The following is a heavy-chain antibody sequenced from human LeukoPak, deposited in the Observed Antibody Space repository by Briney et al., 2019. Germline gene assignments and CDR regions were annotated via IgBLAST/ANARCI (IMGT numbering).Heavy chain of an antibody. J-gene: IGHJ5*01. CDR1: GFAFSNYW. CDR3: ARGIGAGSNWFDS. D-gene: IGHD6-13*01. V-gene: IGHV3-74*01. Sequence: PGGSLRLSCAASGFAFSNYWMHWVRQAPGKGLVWVSLINSDGSSTIYPDSVKGRFTISRDNAKNTLYLQMNRLRAEDTAVYYCARGIGAGSNWFDSWGQGTRVTVSS. CDR2: INSDGSST.